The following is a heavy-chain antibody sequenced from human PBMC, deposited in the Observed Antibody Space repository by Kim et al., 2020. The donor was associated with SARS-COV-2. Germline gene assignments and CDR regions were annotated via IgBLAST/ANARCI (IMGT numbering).Heavy chain of an antibody. V-gene: IGHV3-30*10. J-gene: IGHJ4*02. CDR3: AKDRLWGNDYFDY. Sequence: DTESGKDRFTTARDHSKTTLYLQMNSLRAEDTAVYYCAKDRLWGNDYFDYWGQGTLVTVSS. D-gene: IGHD3-16*01.